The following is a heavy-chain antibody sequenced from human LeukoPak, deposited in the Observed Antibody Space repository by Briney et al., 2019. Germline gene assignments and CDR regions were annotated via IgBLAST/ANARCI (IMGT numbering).Heavy chain of an antibody. V-gene: IGHV4-59*01. CDR2: VYYTGNT. J-gene: IGHJ4*02. CDR1: GGSISSYY. D-gene: IGHD6-19*01. CDR3: TTASSWYRYYFDY. Sequence: SETLSLTCTVSGGSISSYYWSWIRQPPGKGLEWIGYVYYTGNTNYNPSLESRVSISADTSKNQFSLNLSSVTAADTAVYYCTTASSWYRYYFDYWGQGALVTVSS.